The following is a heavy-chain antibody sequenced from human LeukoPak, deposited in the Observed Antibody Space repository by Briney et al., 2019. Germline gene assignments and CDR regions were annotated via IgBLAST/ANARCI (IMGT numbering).Heavy chain of an antibody. CDR3: ARDDLNALTYFDY. CDR2: ISSSSSYI. CDR1: GFTFNSYS. J-gene: IGHJ4*02. V-gene: IGHV3-21*01. Sequence: GGSLRLSCAASGFTFNSYSMNWVRQAPGKGLEWVSSISSSSSYIYYADSVKGRFTISRDNAKNSLYLQMNSLRAEDTAVYYCARDDLNALTYFDYWGQGTLVTVSS.